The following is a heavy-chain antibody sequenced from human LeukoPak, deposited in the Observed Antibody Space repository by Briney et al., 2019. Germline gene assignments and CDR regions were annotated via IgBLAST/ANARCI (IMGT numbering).Heavy chain of an antibody. D-gene: IGHD3-10*01. V-gene: IGHV1-8*01. CDR1: GYTFTNYD. CDR2: MNSNSGNT. CDR3: ARGRGGTVVRGYLDY. J-gene: IGHJ4*02. Sequence: ASVKVSCKASGYTFTNYDIMWVRQATGQGPEWVGWMNSNSGNTGYAQKFQGRVTMTRDTSINTAYMELHSLTSEDTAVYYCARGRGGTVVRGYLDYWGQGTLVTDSS.